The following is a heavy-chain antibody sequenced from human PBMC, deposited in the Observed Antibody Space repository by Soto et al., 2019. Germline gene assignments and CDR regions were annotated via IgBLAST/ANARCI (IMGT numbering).Heavy chain of an antibody. D-gene: IGHD2-8*01. V-gene: IGHV4-34*01. Sequence: PSETLSLTCAVYGGSFSGYYWGWIRQPPGKGLEWIGEINHSGSTNYNPSLKSRVTISVDTSKNQFSLKLSSVTAADTAVYYCARGGRGPYGRQAPFDYWGQGTLVTVSS. CDR2: INHSGST. J-gene: IGHJ4*02. CDR1: GGSFSGYY. CDR3: ARGGRGPYGRQAPFDY.